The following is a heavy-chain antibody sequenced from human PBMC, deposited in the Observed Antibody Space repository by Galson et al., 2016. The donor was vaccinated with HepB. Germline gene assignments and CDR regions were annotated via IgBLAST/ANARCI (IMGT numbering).Heavy chain of an antibody. J-gene: IGHJ4*02. CDR3: ARVSPARELWSREFYDY. CDR2: FYSSGTT. V-gene: IGHV4-4*07. CDR1: GASVTDYY. D-gene: IGHD3-10*01. Sequence: SETLSPTCAVSGASVTDYYWSWIRQPAGKGLEWVGRFYSSGTTNYNPSLRSRVAMSIDTPANLFSLKLVSVTAADTAVYYCARVSPARELWSREFYDYWGQGALVTVSS.